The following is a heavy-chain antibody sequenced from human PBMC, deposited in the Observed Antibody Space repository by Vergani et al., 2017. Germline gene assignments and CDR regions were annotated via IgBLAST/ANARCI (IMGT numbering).Heavy chain of an antibody. CDR1: GVSVTDYN. D-gene: IGHD6-13*01. CDR3: AEDTNSWQRADR. J-gene: IGHJ5*02. Sequence: QAQLQESGPGLVKPSETLSLTCHVFGVSVTDYNCNWIRQAPGKGLEWIGSLSTTGGATHASHNPALKSRVSISVDTSKSQFSLGLTSVTGADWAIYYWAEDTNSWQRADRWGQGLLVSVSS. CDR2: LSTTGGA. V-gene: IGHV4-4*09.